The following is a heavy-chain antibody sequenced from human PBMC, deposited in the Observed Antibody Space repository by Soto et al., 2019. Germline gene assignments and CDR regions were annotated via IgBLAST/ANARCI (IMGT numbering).Heavy chain of an antibody. J-gene: IGHJ4*02. D-gene: IGHD4-17*01. CDR2: IYYSGST. Sequence: QVQLQGSGPGLVKPSQTLSLTCTVSGGSISSGGYYWSWIRQHPGKGLEWIGYIYYSGSTYYNPSLKSRVTISVDTSKNQFSLKLSSVTAADTAVYYCARFDYGDYVQDYWGQGTLVTVSS. V-gene: IGHV4-31*03. CDR3: ARFDYGDYVQDY. CDR1: GGSISSGGYY.